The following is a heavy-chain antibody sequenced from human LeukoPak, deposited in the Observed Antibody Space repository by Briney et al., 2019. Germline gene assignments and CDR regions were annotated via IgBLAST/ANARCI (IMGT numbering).Heavy chain of an antibody. D-gene: IGHD1-26*01. CDR3: SREPRGIVGNYYYYYMDV. CDR1: GGTFSSYA. CDR2: IIPIFGTA. Sequence: SVKVSCKASGGTFSSYAISWVRQAPGQGLEWMGRIIPIFGTANYAQKFQGRATITTDESTSTAYMELSSLRSEDTAVYYCSREPRGIVGNYYYYYMDVWGKGTTVTVSS. J-gene: IGHJ6*03. V-gene: IGHV1-69*05.